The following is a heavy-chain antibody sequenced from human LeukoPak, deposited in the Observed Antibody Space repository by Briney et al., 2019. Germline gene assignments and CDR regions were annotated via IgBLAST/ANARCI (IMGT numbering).Heavy chain of an antibody. CDR3: AKSWFGELMVIDY. V-gene: IGHV1-2*02. Sequence: GASVKVSCKASGYTFTGYCMHWVRQAPGQGLEWMGWINPNSGGTNYAQKFQGRVTMTRDTSISTAYMELSRLRSDDTAVYYCAKSWFGELMVIDYWGQGTLVTVSS. J-gene: IGHJ4*02. CDR2: INPNSGGT. D-gene: IGHD3-10*01. CDR1: GYTFTGYC.